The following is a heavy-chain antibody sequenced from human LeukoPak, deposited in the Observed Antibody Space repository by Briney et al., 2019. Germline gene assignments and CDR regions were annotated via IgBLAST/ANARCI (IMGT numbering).Heavy chain of an antibody. CDR1: GGSISSGGYY. CDR3: ARGWRGATTHAWAYFDY. V-gene: IGHV4-39*07. CDR2: INHSGST. Sequence: PSETLSLTCTVSGGSISSGGYYWSWIRQPPGKGLEWIGEINHSGSTNYNPSLKSRVTISVDTSKNQFSLKLSSVTAADTAVYYCARGWRGATTHAWAYFDYWGQGTLVTVSS. D-gene: IGHD1-26*01. J-gene: IGHJ4*02.